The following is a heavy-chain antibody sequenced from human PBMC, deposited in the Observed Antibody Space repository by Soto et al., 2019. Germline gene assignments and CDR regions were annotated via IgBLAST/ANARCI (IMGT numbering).Heavy chain of an antibody. Sequence: GGSLRLSCAASGFTFSNAWMNWVRQAPGKGLEWVGRIKSKTDGGTTDYAAPVKGRFTISRDDSKTTLYLQMNSLKTEDTAVYYCTTDYDILTGDRDYYYYYGMDVWGQGTTVTVSS. CDR2: IKSKTDGGTT. CDR3: TTDYDILTGDRDYYYYYGMDV. J-gene: IGHJ6*02. CDR1: GFTFSNAW. V-gene: IGHV3-15*07. D-gene: IGHD3-9*01.